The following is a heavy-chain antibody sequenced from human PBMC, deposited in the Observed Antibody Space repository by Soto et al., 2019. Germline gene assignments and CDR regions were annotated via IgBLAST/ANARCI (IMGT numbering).Heavy chain of an antibody. V-gene: IGHV4-61*01. CDR2: IYYSGST. D-gene: IGHD1-26*01. Sequence: SETLSLTCTVSGGSVSSGNFHWSWIRQPPGKGPEWIAHIYYSGSTRYNPSLKSRVTISVDTSKNQFSLKLSSVTAADTAVYYCATGGAMAYYFDYWGQGTLVTVSS. CDR3: ATGGAMAYYFDY. J-gene: IGHJ4*02. CDR1: GGSVSSGNFH.